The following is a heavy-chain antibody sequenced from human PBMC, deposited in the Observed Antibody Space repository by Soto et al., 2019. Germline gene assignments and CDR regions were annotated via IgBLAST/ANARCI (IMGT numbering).Heavy chain of an antibody. D-gene: IGHD6-6*01. J-gene: IGHJ6*02. CDR2: IYYSGST. Sequence: PSETLSLTXTVSGGSISSGDYYWTWIRQPPGKGLEWIGYIYYSGSTYYNPSLKSRVTISVDTSKNQFSLKLSSVTAADTAVYYCARTLNIAARPSTQYYYYYGMDVWGQGTTVTVSS. V-gene: IGHV4-30-4*01. CDR1: GGSISSGDYY. CDR3: ARTLNIAARPSTQYYYYYGMDV.